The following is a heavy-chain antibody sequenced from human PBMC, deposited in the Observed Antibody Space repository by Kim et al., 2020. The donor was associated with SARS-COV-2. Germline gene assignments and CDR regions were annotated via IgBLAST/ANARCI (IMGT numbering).Heavy chain of an antibody. D-gene: IGHD3-10*01. CDR3: ASESAFGALGNGLDV. Sequence: ADPVKGRFPISRDNSRNTLYLQMDSLRAEDTAVYYCASESAFGALGNGLDVWGQGTTVTVSS. J-gene: IGHJ6*02. V-gene: IGHV3-30*01.